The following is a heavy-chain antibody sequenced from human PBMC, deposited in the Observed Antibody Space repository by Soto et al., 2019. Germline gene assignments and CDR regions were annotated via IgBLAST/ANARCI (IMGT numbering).Heavy chain of an antibody. CDR3: AKSRSVEDAFDI. CDR1: GFTFSSYS. V-gene: IGHV3-23*01. J-gene: IGHJ3*02. Sequence: PGGSLRLSCAASGFTFSSYSMNWVRQAPGKGLEWVSAIRGRGGDTYYADSVKGRFTISRDNSKNTLDLQMNSLRAEDTAIYYCAKSRSVEDAFDIWGQGTMVTVSS. CDR2: IRGRGGDT.